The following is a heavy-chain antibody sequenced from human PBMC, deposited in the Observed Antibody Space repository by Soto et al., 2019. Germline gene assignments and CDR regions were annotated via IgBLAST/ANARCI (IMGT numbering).Heavy chain of an antibody. CDR2: IWYDGSNK. CDR1: GFTFSSYG. V-gene: IGHV3-33*01. J-gene: IGHJ6*02. Sequence: SLRLSCAASGFTFSSYGMHWVRQAPGKGLEWVAVIWYDGSNKYYADSVKGRFTISRDNSKNTLYLQMNSLRAEDTAVYYCARDMLRTYYYGMDVWGQGTTVTVSS. CDR3: ARDMLRTYYYGMDV. D-gene: IGHD3-10*02.